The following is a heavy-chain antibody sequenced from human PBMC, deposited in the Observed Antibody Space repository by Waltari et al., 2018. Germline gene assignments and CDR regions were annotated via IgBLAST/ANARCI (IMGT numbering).Heavy chain of an antibody. CDR3: ATVSGYSSSWYGDY. D-gene: IGHD6-13*01. V-gene: IGHV1-24*01. CDR1: GYTLPELP. J-gene: IGHJ4*02. CDR2: FDPEDGET. Sequence: QVQLFESGAEANKPGASVKVSGKVSGYTLPELPMHLVRQPPGKGLEWMGGFDPEDGETIYAQKFQGRVTMTEDTVTDTAYMELSSLRSEDTAVYYCATVSGYSSSWYGDYWGQGTLVTVSS.